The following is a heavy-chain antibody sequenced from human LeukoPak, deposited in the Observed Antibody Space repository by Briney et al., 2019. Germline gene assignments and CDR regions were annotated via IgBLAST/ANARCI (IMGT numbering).Heavy chain of an antibody. D-gene: IGHD5-18*01. CDR1: GFTVSSNY. CDR3: ARARYSYVPHYYYYGMDV. CDR2: IYSGGST. Sequence: GGSLRLSCAASGFTVSSNYMSWVRQAPGKGLEWVSVIYSGGSTYYADSVKGRFTISRHNSKNTLYLQMNSLRAEDTAVYYCARARYSYVPHYYYYGMDVWGQGTTVSVSS. J-gene: IGHJ6*02. V-gene: IGHV3-53*04.